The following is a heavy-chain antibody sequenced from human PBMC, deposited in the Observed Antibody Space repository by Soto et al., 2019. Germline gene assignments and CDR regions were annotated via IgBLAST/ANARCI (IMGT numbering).Heavy chain of an antibody. CDR1: GGSISSDGYS. V-gene: IGHV4-30-2*01. D-gene: IGHD6-19*01. CDR2: IYHSGST. J-gene: IGHJ4*02. CDR3: ARAGGLGAVAADY. Sequence: QLQLQESGSGLVKHSQTLCLTCAVSGGSISSDGYSWSWIRQPPGKGLEWIGYIYHSGSTYYNPSLKSRVTISVDRSKNQFSLKLSSVTAADTAVYYCARAGGLGAVAADYWGQGTLVTVSS.